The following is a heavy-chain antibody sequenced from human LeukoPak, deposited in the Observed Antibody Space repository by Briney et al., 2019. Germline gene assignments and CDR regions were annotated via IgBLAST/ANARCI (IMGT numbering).Heavy chain of an antibody. J-gene: IGHJ5*02. Sequence: SVKVSCEDSGGTFISYAISWVRQAPGEGGERMGGIIAIFGTANYTQKFQGRVTITADESTSTASMELSSLTSEDTAVYYCARGTGGYCSSTSCLNWFDPWGQGTLVTVSS. CDR2: IIAIFGTA. D-gene: IGHD2-2*01. CDR1: GGTFISYA. CDR3: ARGTGGYCSSTSCLNWFDP. V-gene: IGHV1-69*13.